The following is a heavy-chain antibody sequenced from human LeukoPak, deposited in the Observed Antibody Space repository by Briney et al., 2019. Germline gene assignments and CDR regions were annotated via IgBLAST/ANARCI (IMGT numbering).Heavy chain of an antibody. Sequence: RPSETLSLTCSVSGDSVTSSYWNWIRQPPGKGLEWIGYVSSDGTTNYIPSLRSRVVMSVDTAKNDISLNLTSVTAADTAIYYCARLDCSVDGCYNHWGRGILVTVSS. CDR3: ARLDCSVDGCYNH. CDR1: GDSVTSSY. D-gene: IGHD2-15*01. J-gene: IGHJ4*02. V-gene: IGHV4-59*08. CDR2: VSSDGTT.